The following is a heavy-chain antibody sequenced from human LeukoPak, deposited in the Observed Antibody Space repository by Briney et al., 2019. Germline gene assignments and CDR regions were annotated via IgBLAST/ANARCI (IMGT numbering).Heavy chain of an antibody. CDR1: GGSISSSSYS. D-gene: IGHD2-15*01. CDR3: ARETCSGGSCFQFDF. V-gene: IGHV4-39*07. J-gene: IGHJ4*02. CDR2: IYYSGTT. Sequence: PSETLSLTCTVSGGSISSSSYSWGWIRQSPGKGLEWIGSIYYSGTTYYNPSLKSRVTISVDTSKIQFSLKLSSVTAADTAVYYCARETCSGGSCFQFDFWGQGTLVTVSS.